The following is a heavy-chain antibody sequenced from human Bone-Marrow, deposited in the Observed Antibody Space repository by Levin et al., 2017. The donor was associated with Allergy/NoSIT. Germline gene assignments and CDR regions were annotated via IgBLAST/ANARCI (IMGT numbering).Heavy chain of an antibody. CDR3: ARIITGWSPDY. CDR1: GFSFSSYA. V-gene: IGHV3-30-3*01. D-gene: IGHD6-19*01. CDR2: ISFDGYNK. Sequence: LSLTCAASGFSFSSYAMHWVRQAPGKGLECVAVISFDGYNKYSADSVKGRFTISRDNSKNTMYLQMNSLTPEDTAVYYCARIITGWSPDYWGQGTLVTVSS. J-gene: IGHJ4*02.